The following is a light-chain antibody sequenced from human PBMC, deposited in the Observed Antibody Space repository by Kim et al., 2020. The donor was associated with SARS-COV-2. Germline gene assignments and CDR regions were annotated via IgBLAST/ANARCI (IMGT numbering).Light chain of an antibody. CDR2: WAS. J-gene: IGKJ2*01. CDR3: QQCYSTPFT. V-gene: IGKV4-1*01. Sequence: DIVMTQSPDSLAVSPGERATLKCKSSQSVLYSSSNKNCLAWFQQKPGQPPKLLIYWASTRESGVPDRFSDSGSGTDFTLTIRSLQAEDVAVYYCQQCYSTPFTFGQGTKLEI. CDR1: QSVLYSSSNKNC.